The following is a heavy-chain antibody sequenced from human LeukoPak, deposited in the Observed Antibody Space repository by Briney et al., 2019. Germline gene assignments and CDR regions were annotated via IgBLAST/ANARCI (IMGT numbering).Heavy chain of an antibody. V-gene: IGHV3-53*01. CDR1: GFDVNDNF. J-gene: IGHJ4*02. CDR2: IYASGGA. Sequence: GGSLRLSCVASGFDVNDNFVIWVRQAPGQGLEWISIIYASGGAYHAESVKGRFSAFRDTSKNTIFLQMNNLRAGDTAMYYCVRRHDYWGQGTLVTVSS. CDR3: VRRHDY.